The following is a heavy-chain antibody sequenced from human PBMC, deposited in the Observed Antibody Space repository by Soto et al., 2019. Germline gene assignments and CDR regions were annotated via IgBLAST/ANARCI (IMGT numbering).Heavy chain of an antibody. CDR1: GFTFSDYA. Sequence: GGSLRLSCTVSGFTFSDYAMSWVRQAPGKGLEWVSTILASGVGTYYADSVKGRCSISRDNSKSTVYLQMNSLRADDTAVYYCARKYSGFDYWGQGTVVTVSS. D-gene: IGHD5-12*01. CDR2: ILASGVGT. V-gene: IGHV3-23*01. CDR3: ARKYSGFDY. J-gene: IGHJ4*02.